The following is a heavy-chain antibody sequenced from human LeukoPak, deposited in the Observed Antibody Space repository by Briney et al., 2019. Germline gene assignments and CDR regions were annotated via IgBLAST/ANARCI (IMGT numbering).Heavy chain of an antibody. Sequence: PGGSLRLSCAASGFTFSAYWMHWVRQALGKGLVWVSHIKSDGRSTSYADTAKGRFTISRDNAKNTLYLQMNSLRAEDTAVYYCTRDRGYPQDYWGQGTLVTVSS. CDR3: TRDRGYPQDY. D-gene: IGHD5-12*01. CDR2: IKSDGRST. CDR1: GFTFSAYW. V-gene: IGHV3-74*01. J-gene: IGHJ4*02.